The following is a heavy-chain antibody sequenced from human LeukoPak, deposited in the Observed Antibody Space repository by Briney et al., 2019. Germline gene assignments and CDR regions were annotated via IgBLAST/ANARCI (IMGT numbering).Heavy chain of an antibody. CDR3: ARELLYSSSWYTGVSFDY. CDR1: GSTFSSYW. Sequence: GGSLRLSCAASGSTFSSYWMSWVRQAPGKGLEWVANIKQDGSEKYYVDSVKGRFTISIDNAKNSLYLQMNSLRAEDTAVYYCARELLYSSSWYTGVSFDYWGQGTLVTVSS. V-gene: IGHV3-7*01. CDR2: IKQDGSEK. J-gene: IGHJ4*02. D-gene: IGHD6-13*01.